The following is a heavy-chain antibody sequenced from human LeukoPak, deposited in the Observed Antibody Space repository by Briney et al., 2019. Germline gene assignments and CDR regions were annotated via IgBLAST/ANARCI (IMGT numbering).Heavy chain of an antibody. V-gene: IGHV1-69*04. Sequence: GSSVKVSCKASGGTSSSYAISWVRQAPGQGLEWMGRIIPILGIANYAQKFQGRVTITADKSTSTAYMELSSLRSEDTAVYYCARDVVSWVRGVTTGAYFDYWGQGTLVTVSS. CDR2: IIPILGIA. CDR1: GGTSSSYA. CDR3: ARDVVSWVRGVTTGAYFDY. J-gene: IGHJ4*02. D-gene: IGHD4-17*01.